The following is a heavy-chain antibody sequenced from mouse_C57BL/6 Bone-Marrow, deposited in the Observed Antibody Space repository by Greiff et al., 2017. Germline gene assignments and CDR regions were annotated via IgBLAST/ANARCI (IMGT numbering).Heavy chain of an antibody. CDR2: IRNKANGYTT. Sequence: EVQGVKSGGGLVQPGGSLSLSCAASGFTFTDYYMSWVRQPPGKALEWLGFIRNKANGYTTEYSASVKGRFTISRDNSQSILYLQMNALRAEDSATYYCARYDGSPFAYWGQGTLVTVSA. CDR1: GFTFTDYY. D-gene: IGHD2-3*01. V-gene: IGHV7-3*01. CDR3: ARYDGSPFAY. J-gene: IGHJ3*01.